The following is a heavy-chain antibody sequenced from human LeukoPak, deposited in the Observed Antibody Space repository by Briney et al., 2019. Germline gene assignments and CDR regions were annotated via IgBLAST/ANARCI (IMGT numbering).Heavy chain of an antibody. D-gene: IGHD1-26*01. CDR3: AGMGATTDHDAFDI. J-gene: IGHJ3*02. V-gene: IGHV3-7*03. CDR2: IKQDGSEK. CDR1: GFTFSSYW. Sequence: GGSLRLSCAASGFTFSSYWMSWVRQAPGKGLEWVANIKQDGSEKYYVDSVKGRFTISRDNAKNSLYLQMNSLRAEDTAVYYCAGMGATTDHDAFDIWGQGTMVTVSS.